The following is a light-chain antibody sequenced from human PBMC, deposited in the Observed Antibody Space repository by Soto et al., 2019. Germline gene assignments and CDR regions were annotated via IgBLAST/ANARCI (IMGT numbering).Light chain of an antibody. J-gene: IGLJ3*02. V-gene: IGLV4-60*02. CDR3: GTWDSNTNWV. CDR1: SGHSSNI. CDR2: LEGSGSY. Sequence: QPVLTQSSSASASLGSSVKLTCTLSSGHSSNIIAWHQQQPGKAPRYLMKLEGSGSYNKGSGVPDRFSGSSSGADRYLTISYLLFEDEADYYCGTWDSNTNWVFGGGTKLTVL.